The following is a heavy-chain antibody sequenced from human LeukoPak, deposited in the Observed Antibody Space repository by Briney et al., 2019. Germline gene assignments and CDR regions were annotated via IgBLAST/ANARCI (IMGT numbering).Heavy chain of an antibody. CDR3: ARLDSGYGKYYFDY. CDR2: IYHRGST. V-gene: IGHV4-59*08. J-gene: IGHJ4*02. D-gene: IGHD5-12*01. CDR1: GGSINSYY. Sequence: SETLSFTCTVSGGSINSYYWSWIRQPPGKGLEWIGYIYHRGSTNYNSSLKSRVSISVDTSKNQFYLKLTSVTAADTAVYYCARLDSGYGKYYFDYWGQGTLVTVSS.